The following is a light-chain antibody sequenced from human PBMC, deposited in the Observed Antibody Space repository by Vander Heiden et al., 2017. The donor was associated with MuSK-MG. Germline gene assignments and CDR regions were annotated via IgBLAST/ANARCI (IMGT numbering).Light chain of an antibody. CDR3: QAWDSSTLV. V-gene: IGLV3-1*01. Sequence: SYELTQSPSVSVSPGQTASISCSGDELGDKYVSWYRQKAGQSPVRVIYQDFKRPSGIPERFSAFNSGNTATLTIGGTQSVDEADYYCQAWDSSTLVFGGGTRLTVL. CDR2: QDF. CDR1: ELGDKY. J-gene: IGLJ3*02.